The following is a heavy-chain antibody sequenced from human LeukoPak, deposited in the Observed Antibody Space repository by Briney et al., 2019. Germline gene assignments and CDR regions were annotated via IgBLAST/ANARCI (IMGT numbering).Heavy chain of an antibody. CDR3: ARDMRGVVVVAATRYYYYGMDV. Sequence: PSETLSLTCAVYGGSFSGYYWSWIRQPPGKGLEWIEEINHSGSTNYNPSLKSRVTISVDTSKNQFSLKLSSVTAADTAVYYCARDMRGVVVVAATRYYYYGMDVWGQGTTVTVSS. CDR1: GGSFSGYY. CDR2: INHSGST. V-gene: IGHV4-34*01. D-gene: IGHD2-15*01. J-gene: IGHJ6*02.